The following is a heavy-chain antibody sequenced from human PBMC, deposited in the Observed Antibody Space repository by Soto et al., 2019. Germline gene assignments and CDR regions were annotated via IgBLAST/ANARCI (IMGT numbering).Heavy chain of an antibody. CDR3: ANGRSIAAALDY. D-gene: IGHD6-13*01. J-gene: IGHJ4*02. V-gene: IGHV3-9*01. CDR1: GFTFDDYA. CDR2: ISWNSGSI. Sequence: SLRLSCAASGFTFDDYAMHWVRQAPGKGLEWVSGISWNSGSIGYADSVKGRFTISRDNAKNSLYLQMNSLRAEDTALYYCANGRSIAAALDYWGQGTLVTVSS.